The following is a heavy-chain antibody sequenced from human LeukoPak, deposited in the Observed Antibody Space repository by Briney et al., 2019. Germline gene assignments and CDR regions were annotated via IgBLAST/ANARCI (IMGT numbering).Heavy chain of an antibody. CDR1: GFTFSSYG. Sequence: GGSLRLSRAASGFTFSSYGMHWVRQAPGKGLEWVAVIWYDGSNKYYADSVKGRFTISRDNSKNTLYLQMSSLRSEDTAVYYCARGRATAHFDYWGQGTLVTVSS. CDR3: ARGRATAHFDY. J-gene: IGHJ4*02. D-gene: IGHD5-24*01. V-gene: IGHV3-33*01. CDR2: IWYDGSNK.